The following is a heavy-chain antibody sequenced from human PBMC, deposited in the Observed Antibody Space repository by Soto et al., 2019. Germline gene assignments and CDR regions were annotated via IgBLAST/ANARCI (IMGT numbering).Heavy chain of an antibody. J-gene: IGHJ6*02. V-gene: IGHV1-18*04. CDR2: TSAYNGNT. D-gene: IGHD4-4*01. CDR1: GYTFTSYG. Sequence: QVQLVQSGAEVKKPGASVKVSCKASGYTFTSYGISWVRQAPGQGLEWMGWTSAYNGNTNYAQKLQGRVTMTTGTSTSTAYMELRSLRADDTAGYYCARDLMTTVTTSGNYYGMDVWGQGTTVTVSS. CDR3: ARDLMTTVTTSGNYYGMDV.